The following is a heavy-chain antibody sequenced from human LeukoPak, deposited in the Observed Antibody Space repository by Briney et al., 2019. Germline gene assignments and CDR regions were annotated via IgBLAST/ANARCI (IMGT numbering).Heavy chain of an antibody. CDR1: GGTFISYA. CDR3: ASSSSGYYYYYMDV. Sequence: GASVKVSCKASGGTFISYAISWVRQAPGQGLEWMGGIIPIFGTANYAQKFQGRVTITTDESTSTAYMELSSLRSEDTAVYYCASSSSGYYYYYMDVWGKGTTVTVSS. CDR2: IIPIFGTA. J-gene: IGHJ6*03. V-gene: IGHV1-69*05. D-gene: IGHD6-6*01.